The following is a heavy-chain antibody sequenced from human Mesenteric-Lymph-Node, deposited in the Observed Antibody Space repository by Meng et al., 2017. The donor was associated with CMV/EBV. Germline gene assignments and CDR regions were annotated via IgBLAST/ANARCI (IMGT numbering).Heavy chain of an antibody. CDR2: IFYRGSA. CDR3: ARDTLTYSYGPGWIDP. Sequence: HLQEREAGYRLVSPSPSLSLKGPVAAVSTSSSWPYWACVRMPQRKGLEVIGSIFYRGSANYNPALESRVTIAIDKSKNEFFLNLGSVTAADTAMYFCARDTLTYSYGPGWIDPWGQGTLVTVSS. D-gene: IGHD3-10*01. CDR1: AVSTSSSWPY. J-gene: IGHJ5*02. V-gene: IGHV4-39*02.